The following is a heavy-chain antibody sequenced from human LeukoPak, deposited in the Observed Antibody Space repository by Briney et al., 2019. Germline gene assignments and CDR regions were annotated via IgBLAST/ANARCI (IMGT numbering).Heavy chain of an antibody. CDR1: GFTFSSYA. V-gene: IGHV3-23*01. J-gene: IGHJ4*02. CDR3: AKIRGRYPDVPPYYFDY. CDR2: ISGSGGST. D-gene: IGHD1-1*01. Sequence: PGGSLRLSCAASGFTFSSYAMSWVRQAPGKGLEWVSAISGSGGSTYYADSVKGRFTISRDNSKNTLYLQMNSLRVEDTAVYYCAKIRGRYPDVPPYYFDYWGQGTLVTVSS.